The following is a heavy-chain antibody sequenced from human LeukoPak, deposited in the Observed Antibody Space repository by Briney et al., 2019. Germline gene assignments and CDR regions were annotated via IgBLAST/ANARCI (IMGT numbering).Heavy chain of an antibody. D-gene: IGHD3-22*01. J-gene: IGHJ4*02. Sequence: TGGSLRLSCAASGFTFSSYGMQWVRQAPGKGLEWVSFIRYDGRNKYYTDSVKGRFSISRDNSRNTLYLQMNSLSSEDTAVYYCARGSSGIDFWGQGTLVTVSS. CDR2: IRYDGRNK. CDR3: ARGSSGIDF. V-gene: IGHV3-30*02. CDR1: GFTFSSYG.